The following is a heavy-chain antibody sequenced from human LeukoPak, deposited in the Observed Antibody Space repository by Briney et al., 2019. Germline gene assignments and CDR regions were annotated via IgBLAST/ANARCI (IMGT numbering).Heavy chain of an antibody. CDR1: GGSISSYY. Sequence: SETLPLTCTVSGGSISSYYWSWIRQPPGKGLEWIGYIYYSGSTNYNPSLKSRVTISVDTSKNQFSLKLSSVTAADTAVYYCARDRIRGAFDIWGQGTMVTVSS. J-gene: IGHJ3*02. V-gene: IGHV4-59*01. CDR3: ARDRIRGAFDI. D-gene: IGHD3-3*02. CDR2: IYYSGST.